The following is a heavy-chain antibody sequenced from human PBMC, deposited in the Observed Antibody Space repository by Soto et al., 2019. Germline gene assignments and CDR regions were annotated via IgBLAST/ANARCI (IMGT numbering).Heavy chain of an antibody. CDR1: GFNVNTDY. J-gene: IGHJ4*02. D-gene: IGHD3-16*01. Sequence: QSGGSLRLSCAASGFNVNTDYMNWVRQTPGKGLEWVSFIYNGESTHYADSVKGRFTISSDKSKNTLYLQMNSLRVEDTAVYYCARDGRGLGKLSLFEYWGQGTLVTVSS. V-gene: IGHV3-53*01. CDR3: ARDGRGLGKLSLFEY. CDR2: IYNGEST.